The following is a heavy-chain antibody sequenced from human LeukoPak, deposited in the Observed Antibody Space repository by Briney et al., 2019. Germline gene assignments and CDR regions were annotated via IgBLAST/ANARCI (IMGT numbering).Heavy chain of an antibody. CDR2: ISGSGGST. CDR1: GFTFSSYA. Sequence: PGGSLRLSCAASGFTFSSYAMSWVRQAPGKGLEWVSAISGSGGSTYYADSVKGRFTVSRDNSKNTLYLQMNSLRAEDTAVYYCAKDAARTTGTTALYYYGVDVWGQGTTVTVSS. J-gene: IGHJ6*02. D-gene: IGHD1-1*01. CDR3: AKDAARTTGTTALYYYGVDV. V-gene: IGHV3-23*01.